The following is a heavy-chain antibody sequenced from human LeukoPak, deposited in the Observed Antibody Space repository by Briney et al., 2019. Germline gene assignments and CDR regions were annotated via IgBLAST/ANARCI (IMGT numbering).Heavy chain of an antibody. J-gene: IGHJ4*02. CDR3: ARDLDYYDSSGYYVFYFDY. D-gene: IGHD3-22*01. Sequence: SSETLSLTCAVYGGSFSSYYWSWIRQPAGKGLEWIGRIYTSGSTNYNPSLKSRVTMSADTSKNQFSLKLSSVTAADTAVYYCARDLDYYDSSGYYVFYFDYWGQGTLVTVSS. V-gene: IGHV4-4*07. CDR2: IYTSGST. CDR1: GGSFSSYY.